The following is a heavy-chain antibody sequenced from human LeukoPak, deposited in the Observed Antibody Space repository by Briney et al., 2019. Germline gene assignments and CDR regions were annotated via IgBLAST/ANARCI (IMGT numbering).Heavy chain of an antibody. CDR2: ISGSGGIT. V-gene: IGHV3-23*01. Sequence: GGSLRLSCEASGFTFSSYAMSWVRQAPGEGLEWVSGISGSGGITKYVDSVKGRFTISRDNSKNTLYLQMNSLRAEDTAVYYCAKVVGYCGSPSCSVDPWGQGTLVTVSS. CDR3: AKVVGYCGSPSCSVDP. J-gene: IGHJ5*02. D-gene: IGHD2-2*01. CDR1: GFTFSSYA.